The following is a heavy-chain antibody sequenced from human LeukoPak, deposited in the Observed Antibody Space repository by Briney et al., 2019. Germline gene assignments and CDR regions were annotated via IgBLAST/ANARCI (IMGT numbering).Heavy chain of an antibody. CDR1: GGSISSGSYY. Sequence: SETLSLTCTVSGGSISSGSYYWSWIRQPAGKGLEWIGRIYTSGSTNYNPSLKSRVTISVDTSKNQFSLKLSSVTAADTAVYYCARGYCSGGSCYQLRYWGQGTLVTVSS. D-gene: IGHD2-15*01. J-gene: IGHJ4*02. CDR3: ARGYCSGGSCYQLRY. V-gene: IGHV4-61*02. CDR2: IYTSGST.